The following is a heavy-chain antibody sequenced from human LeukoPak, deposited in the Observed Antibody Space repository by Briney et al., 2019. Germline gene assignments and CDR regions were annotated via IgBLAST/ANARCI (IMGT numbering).Heavy chain of an antibody. D-gene: IGHD4-17*01. Sequence: ASVKVSCKASGYTFTGYYIHWVRQAPGQGLEWMGRINPNSGGTNYTQKFRGRVTMTRDTSISTAYMELRRLTSDDTAVYYCARHHESYKYYGDYLNCFDPWGQGTLVTVSS. CDR1: GYTFTGYY. V-gene: IGHV1-2*06. CDR3: ARHHESYKYYGDYLNCFDP. J-gene: IGHJ5*02. CDR2: INPNSGGT.